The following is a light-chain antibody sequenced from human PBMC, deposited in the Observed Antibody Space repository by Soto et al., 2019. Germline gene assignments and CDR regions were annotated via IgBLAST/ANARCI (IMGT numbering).Light chain of an antibody. CDR2: EVS. Sequence: QSALTQPASVSGSPGQSITISCTGTSSDVGSYNFVSWYQHHPGKAPKLIIYEVSNRPSGVSNRFSGSKPGNTASLTISGLQADDEADYYCSSYAGSSTYLFGSGTKVTVL. V-gene: IGLV2-14*01. J-gene: IGLJ1*01. CDR1: SSDVGSYNF. CDR3: SSYAGSSTYL.